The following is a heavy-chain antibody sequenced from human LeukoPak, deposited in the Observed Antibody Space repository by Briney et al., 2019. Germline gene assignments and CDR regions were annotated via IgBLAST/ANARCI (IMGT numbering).Heavy chain of an antibody. D-gene: IGHD4-11*01. Sequence: SETLSLTCTVSGGSISSYYWSWIRQPPGKGLEWIGYIYYSGSTNYNPSLKSRVTISVDTSKNQFSLKLSSVTAADTAVYYRARSGSNSHYFDYWGQGTLVTVSS. CDR2: IYYSGST. CDR3: ARSGSNSHYFDY. V-gene: IGHV4-59*01. J-gene: IGHJ4*02. CDR1: GGSISSYY.